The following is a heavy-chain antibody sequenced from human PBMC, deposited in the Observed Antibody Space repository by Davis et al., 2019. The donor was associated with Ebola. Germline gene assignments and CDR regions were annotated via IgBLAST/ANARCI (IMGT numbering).Heavy chain of an antibody. Sequence: GESLKISCKGSGYSFTSYWIGWVRQMPGKGLEWMGIIYPGDSDTRYSPSFQGQVTISADKSISTAYLQWSSLKASDTAVYYCARDLRYSSSWYYYYYGMDVWGQGTTVTVSS. J-gene: IGHJ6*02. V-gene: IGHV5-51*01. D-gene: IGHD6-13*01. CDR3: ARDLRYSSSWYYYYYGMDV. CDR1: GYSFTSYW. CDR2: IYPGDSDT.